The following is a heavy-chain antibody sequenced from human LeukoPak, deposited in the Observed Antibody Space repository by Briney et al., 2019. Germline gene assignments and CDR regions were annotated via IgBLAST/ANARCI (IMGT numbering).Heavy chain of an antibody. J-gene: IGHJ4*02. CDR1: GGSISGYY. Sequence: SETLSLTCTVSGGSISGYYWSWIRQPPGKGLEWIGHIYYSGSTTYNPSLKSRVTISLDTSKNQFSLKLSSVTAADTAVYYCARWWSCGGDCYLLDYWGQGTLVTVSS. V-gene: IGHV4-59*01. CDR2: IYYSGST. CDR3: ARWWSCGGDCYLLDY. D-gene: IGHD2-21*02.